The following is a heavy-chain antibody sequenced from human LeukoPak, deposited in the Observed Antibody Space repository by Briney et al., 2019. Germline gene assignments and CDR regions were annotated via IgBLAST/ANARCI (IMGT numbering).Heavy chain of an antibody. CDR2: IYHSGST. CDR1: GYSISSGYY. V-gene: IGHV4-38-2*01. D-gene: IGHD1-14*01. J-gene: IGHJ4*02. CDR3: ARLTGCFCFDY. Sequence: SETLSLTCAVSGYSISSGYYWGCIRQPPGKLLEWIGSIYHSGSTYYNPSLKRRITILVNTTKNEFSLELCSVTAAGTAVYYCARLTGCFCFDYWGQRTLVTVSS.